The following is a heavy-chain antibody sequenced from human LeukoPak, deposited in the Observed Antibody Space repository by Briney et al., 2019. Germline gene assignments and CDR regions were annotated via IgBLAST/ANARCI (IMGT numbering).Heavy chain of an antibody. CDR1: RYSFTSYW. Sequence: GESLKISCKGSRYSFTSYWIGWVRHRPGKGLEWRGIIYTGYSDTRYSPSFQGQVTISADKSISTAYLQWSSLKASDTAMYYCARVLNYYDSSGYNAPFDPWGQGTLVTVSS. V-gene: IGHV5-51*01. CDR2: IYTGYSDT. D-gene: IGHD3-22*01. J-gene: IGHJ5*02. CDR3: ARVLNYYDSSGYNAPFDP.